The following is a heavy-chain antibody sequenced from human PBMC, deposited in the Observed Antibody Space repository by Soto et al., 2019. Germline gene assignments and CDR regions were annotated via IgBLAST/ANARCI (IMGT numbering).Heavy chain of an antibody. Sequence: SETLSLTCTVSGGSISSYYWSWIRQPPGKGLEWIGYIYYSGSTNYNPSLKSRVTISVDTSKNQFSLKLSSVTAADTAVYYCAWSGYSSSWYYMDVWGKGTTVTVSS. J-gene: IGHJ6*03. D-gene: IGHD6-13*01. CDR3: AWSGYSSSWYYMDV. V-gene: IGHV4-59*01. CDR1: GGSISSYY. CDR2: IYYSGST.